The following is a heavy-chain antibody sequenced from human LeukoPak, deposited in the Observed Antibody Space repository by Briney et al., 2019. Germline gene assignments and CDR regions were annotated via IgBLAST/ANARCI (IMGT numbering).Heavy chain of an antibody. CDR3: AKQTRLHLED. CDR2: ISRSGDGT. D-gene: IGHD1-1*01. J-gene: IGHJ4*02. V-gene: IGHV3-23*01. Sequence: PGGSLRLSCAASGFTFSNYAMSWVRQAPGKGLEWVSTISRSGDGTYYTDSVKGRFTISRDNSKNTLYLQMNSLRAEDTAVYYCAKQTRLHLEDWGQGTLVTVSS. CDR1: GFTFSNYA.